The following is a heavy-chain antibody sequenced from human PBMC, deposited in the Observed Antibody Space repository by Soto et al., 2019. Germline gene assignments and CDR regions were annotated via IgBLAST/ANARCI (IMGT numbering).Heavy chain of an antibody. CDR3: AAKLGTTHYFDF. CDR2: IYHTGCT. CDR1: GDPVSSGSYY. J-gene: IGHJ4*02. D-gene: IGHD7-27*01. V-gene: IGHV4-31*03. Sequence: QVQLQESGPGLVQPSQTLSLTCSVSGDPVSSGSYYWTWVRQHPVKGLEWIGYIYHTGCTYYNPSLQSRLIMSIDTSKNQFSLHLYSVTAADTAVYFCAAKLGTTHYFDFWGQGSLVAVSS.